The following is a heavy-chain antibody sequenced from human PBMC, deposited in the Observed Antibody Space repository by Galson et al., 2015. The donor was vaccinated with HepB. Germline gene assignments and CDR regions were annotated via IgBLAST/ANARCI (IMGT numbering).Heavy chain of an antibody. CDR2: IWPDTITA. V-gene: IGHV3-33*06. Sequence: SLRLSCAASGFSLSTYGMEWVRQTPGKGLEWVAIIWPDTITAYYAESVKGRFTISRDNSHNMVFLQMNGLRDEDTATYYCVKEGPPALGFGMDVWGQGTSVIVSS. CDR1: GFSLSTYG. D-gene: IGHD3-16*01. CDR3: VKEGPPALGFGMDV. J-gene: IGHJ6*01.